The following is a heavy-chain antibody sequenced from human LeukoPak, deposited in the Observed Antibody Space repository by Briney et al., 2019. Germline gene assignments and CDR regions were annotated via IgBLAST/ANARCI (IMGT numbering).Heavy chain of an antibody. J-gene: IGHJ4*02. CDR1: GYTFTSYY. CDR2: INPSGGST. Sequence: EASVKVSCKASGYTFTSYYMHWVRQAPGQGLEWMGIINPSGGSTSYAQKFQGRVTMTRDTSTSTVYMELSSLRSEDTAVYYCARAPRSVDTAMVNGFDYWGQGTLVTVS. D-gene: IGHD5-18*01. V-gene: IGHV1-46*01. CDR3: ARAPRSVDTAMVNGFDY.